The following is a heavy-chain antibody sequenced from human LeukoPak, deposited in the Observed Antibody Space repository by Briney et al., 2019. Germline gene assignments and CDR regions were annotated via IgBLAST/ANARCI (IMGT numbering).Heavy chain of an antibody. D-gene: IGHD5-12*01. CDR1: GFTVSKDY. CDR3: AKGSMGRCSGNSCYSVY. CDR2: IFSGGST. Sequence: GGSLRLSCAATGFTVSKDYVSWVRQAPGKGLEWVSVIFSGGSTYYADSVKGRFTISRDNSKNTLYLQMNSLRVEDTAVYYCAKGSMGRCSGNSCYSVYWGQGTLVTVSS. J-gene: IGHJ4*02. V-gene: IGHV3-66*01.